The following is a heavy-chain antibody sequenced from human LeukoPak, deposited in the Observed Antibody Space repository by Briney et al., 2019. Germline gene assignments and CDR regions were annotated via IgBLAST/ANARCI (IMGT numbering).Heavy chain of an antibody. J-gene: IGHJ1*01. Sequence: GGSLRLSCAASGFTFSDYTMNWVRQAPGKGLEWVSCISSGSSYIYYADSVKGRFTISRDNAKNSLHLQMNSLRAEDTAVYYCARGSYYDILTGQPASFHHWGQGTLVTVSP. CDR2: ISSGSSYI. V-gene: IGHV3-21*01. CDR3: ARGSYYDILTGQPASFHH. CDR1: GFTFSDYT. D-gene: IGHD3-9*01.